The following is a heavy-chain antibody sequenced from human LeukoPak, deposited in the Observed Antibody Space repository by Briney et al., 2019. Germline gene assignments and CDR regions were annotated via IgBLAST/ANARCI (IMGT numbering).Heavy chain of an antibody. D-gene: IGHD2-15*01. Sequence: PGGSLRLSCAASGFTFSSYSMNWVRQAPGKGVEWVSSISSSSSYIYYADSVKGRFTISRDNAKNSLYLQMNSLRAEDTAVYYCASTLSPTKYCSGGSCYSGRDYWGQGTLVTVSS. CDR1: GFTFSSYS. V-gene: IGHV3-21*01. CDR2: ISSSSSYI. CDR3: ASTLSPTKYCSGGSCYSGRDY. J-gene: IGHJ4*02.